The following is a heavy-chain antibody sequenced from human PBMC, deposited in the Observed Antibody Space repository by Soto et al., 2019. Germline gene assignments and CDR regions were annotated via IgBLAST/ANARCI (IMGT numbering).Heavy chain of an antibody. Sequence: QVQLQESGPGLVKPWETLSLTCTVSGGSISPYYWSWIRQPPGKGLEWIGYIYYSGTTKYNPSLKRRVTISVDTSKNHFSLKLSSVTAADTAVYYCTRVGGYYGDYPNFDYWGQGALVTVSS. CDR3: TRVGGYYGDYPNFDY. CDR1: GGSISPYY. CDR2: IYYSGTT. J-gene: IGHJ4*02. V-gene: IGHV4-59*01. D-gene: IGHD4-17*01.